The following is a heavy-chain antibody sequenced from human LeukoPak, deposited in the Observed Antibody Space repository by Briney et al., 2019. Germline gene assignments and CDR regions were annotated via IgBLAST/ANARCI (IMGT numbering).Heavy chain of an antibody. D-gene: IGHD5-12*01. CDR2: INPSGDST. V-gene: IGHV1-46*04. CDR1: GNTFTNYY. J-gene: IGHJ4*02. Sequence: GASVKDSCKASGNTFTNYYMHWVRQAPGQGLEWMGIINPSGDSTTYAQRLQGRITMTRDTSTSTVYMELSSLRSEDTAVYYCARDLLRGGYADYFDYWGQGTLVTVSS. CDR3: ARDLLRGGYADYFDY.